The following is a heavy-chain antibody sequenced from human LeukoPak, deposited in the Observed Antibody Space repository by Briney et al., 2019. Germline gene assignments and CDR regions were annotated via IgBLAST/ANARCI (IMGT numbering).Heavy chain of an antibody. V-gene: IGHV3-7*01. CDR1: GFTFSSYW. D-gene: IGHD6-19*01. Sequence: GGSLRLSCAASGFTFSSYWMSWVRQAPGKGLEWVANIKQDGSEKYYVDSVKGRFTISRDNSKNTLYLQMNSLRAEDTAVYYCARDRQQWPSYFDYWGQGTLVTVSS. J-gene: IGHJ4*02. CDR2: IKQDGSEK. CDR3: ARDRQQWPSYFDY.